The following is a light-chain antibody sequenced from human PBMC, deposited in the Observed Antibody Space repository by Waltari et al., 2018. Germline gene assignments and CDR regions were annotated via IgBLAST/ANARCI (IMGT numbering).Light chain of an antibody. Sequence: QTVVTQEPSLSVSPGGTVPLTCGLSSGSVSSSSYPRWYQQTPGQAPRTLIYSTNTRSSGVPDRFSGSILGNKAALTITGAQADDESSYYCVLYMGGGISVFGGGTKLTVL. J-gene: IGLJ3*02. V-gene: IGLV8-61*01. CDR3: VLYMGGGISV. CDR1: SGSVSSSSY. CDR2: STN.